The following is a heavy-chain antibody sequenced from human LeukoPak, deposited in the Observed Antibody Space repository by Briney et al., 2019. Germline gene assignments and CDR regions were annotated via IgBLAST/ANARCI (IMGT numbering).Heavy chain of an antibody. CDR2: ISYDGRNK. V-gene: IGHV3-30*18. J-gene: IGHJ4*02. Sequence: GGSLRLSCAAPGFTFSSYGMHWVRQAPGKGLEWVAVISYDGRNKYYADSVKGRFTISRDNSKNTLYLQMNSLRAEDTAVYYCAKTAGDIVVVAAQTELETEHYFDYWGQGTPVTVSS. D-gene: IGHD2-15*01. CDR3: AKTAGDIVVVAAQTELETEHYFDY. CDR1: GFTFSSYG.